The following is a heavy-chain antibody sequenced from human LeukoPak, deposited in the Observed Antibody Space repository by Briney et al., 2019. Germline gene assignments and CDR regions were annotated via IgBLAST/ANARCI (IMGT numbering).Heavy chain of an antibody. J-gene: IGHJ3*02. D-gene: IGHD1-26*01. CDR2: IKEDGSEK. V-gene: IGHV3-7*01. CDR3: APEVWELQGASDI. Sequence: GGSLRLSCAASGFTFTNFAMHWVRQAPGKGLEWVANIKEDGSEKFYVDSVKGRFTISRDNAKNSLFLQKTSLRAEDTALYYCAPEVWELQGASDIWGQGTMVTVSS. CDR1: GFTFTNFA.